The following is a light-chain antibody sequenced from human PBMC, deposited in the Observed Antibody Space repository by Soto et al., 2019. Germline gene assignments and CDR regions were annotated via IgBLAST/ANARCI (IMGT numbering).Light chain of an antibody. V-gene: IGKV3D-15*01. J-gene: IGKJ4*01. CDR3: QQRLT. CDR2: GAS. CDR1: QSVSDK. Sequence: EIMMTQSPDTLSVSPGERATLSCRASQSVSDKVAWYQQTSGQPPKLLIYGASSRATGIPDRFSGSGSGTDFTLTISSLEPEDFAVYYCQQRLTFGGGTKVDIK.